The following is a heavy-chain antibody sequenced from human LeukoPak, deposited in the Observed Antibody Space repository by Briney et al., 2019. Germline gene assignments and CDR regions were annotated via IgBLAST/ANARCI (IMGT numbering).Heavy chain of an antibody. D-gene: IGHD6-13*01. V-gene: IGHV3-48*01. CDR2: ISASSTII. Sequence: GGSLRLSCVGSGFTFSGNSMNWVRQAPGRGLEWVSHISASSTIIPYADSVKGRVTISRDNAKNSVFLQMNRLRVEDTAVYYCTTSRHSSSWYYNDYWGQGILVTVS. CDR3: TTSRHSSSWYYNDY. CDR1: GFTFSGNS. J-gene: IGHJ4*02.